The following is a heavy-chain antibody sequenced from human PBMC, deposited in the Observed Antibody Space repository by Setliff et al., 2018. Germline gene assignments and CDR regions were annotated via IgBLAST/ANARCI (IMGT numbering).Heavy chain of an antibody. CDR3: ATRKSSGRLYYMDV. D-gene: IGHD1-26*01. J-gene: IGHJ6*03. Sequence: SETLSLTCTVSGASVSGNSYYWGWIRQPPGKGLEWIGSMYYGGGGSTYYNASLKSRVTISVDTSKNQFSLKLNSVTAADTAVYYCATRKSSGRLYYMDVWGKGATVTVSS. CDR1: GASVSGNSYY. CDR2: MYYGGGGST. V-gene: IGHV4-39*07.